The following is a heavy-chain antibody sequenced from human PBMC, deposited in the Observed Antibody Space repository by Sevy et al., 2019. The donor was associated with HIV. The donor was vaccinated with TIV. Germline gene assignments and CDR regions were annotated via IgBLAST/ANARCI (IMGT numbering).Heavy chain of an antibody. CDR3: ARDRDGSGSSGGYGMDV. CDR1: VLTFSSYS. V-gene: IGHV3-21*01. Sequence: GGSLRLSCVASVLTFSSYSMKWVRQAPGKGLEWVSSISSSSSYIYYADSVKGRFTISRDNAKKSLYLQVNSLRAEDTAVYYCARDRDGSGSSGGYGMDVWGQGTTVTVSS. D-gene: IGHD3-10*01. J-gene: IGHJ6*02. CDR2: ISSSSSYI.